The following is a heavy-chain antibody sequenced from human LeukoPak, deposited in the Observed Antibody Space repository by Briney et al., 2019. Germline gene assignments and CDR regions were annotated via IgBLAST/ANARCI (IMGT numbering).Heavy chain of an antibody. V-gene: IGHV1-2*02. J-gene: IGHJ4*02. D-gene: IGHD2-15*01. CDR2: INPNSGGT. CDR1: GYTFTGYY. CDR3: ARGEGYCSGGSCRKVAFDY. Sequence: ASVKVSCKASGYTFTGYYMHWVRQAPGQGLEWMGWINPNSGGTNYAQKFQGRVTMTRDTSISTAYMELSSLRSEDTAVYYCARGEGYCSGGSCRKVAFDYWGQGTLVTVSS.